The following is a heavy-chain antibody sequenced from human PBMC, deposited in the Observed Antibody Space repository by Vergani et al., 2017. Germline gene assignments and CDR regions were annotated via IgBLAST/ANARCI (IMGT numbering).Heavy chain of an antibody. CDR1: GFTFSTYS. V-gene: IGHV3-48*02. CDR2: ISSSSSTI. D-gene: IGHD3-3*01. Sequence: VQLVESGGGVVQPGRSLRLSCAASGFTFSTYSMNWVRQAPGKGLEWVSYISSSSSTIYYADSVKGRFTISRDNAKNSLYLQMNSLRDEDTAVYYCAREDDFWSGSYYYYYMDVWGKGTTVTVSS. CDR3: AREDDFWSGSYYYYYMDV. J-gene: IGHJ6*03.